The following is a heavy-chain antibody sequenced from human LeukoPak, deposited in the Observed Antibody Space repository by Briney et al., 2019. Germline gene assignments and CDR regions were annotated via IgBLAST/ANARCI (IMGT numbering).Heavy chain of an antibody. J-gene: IGHJ5*02. D-gene: IGHD4-23*01. CDR3: ARDVTYYGGDWFDP. V-gene: IGHV3-48*04. CDR1: GFTFSSYS. Sequence: GGSLRLSCAASGFTFSSYSMNWVRQAPGKGLEWVSYISSTTSTIYYADSVKGRFTISRDNAKSSLYLQMNSLRAEDTAVYYCARDVTYYGGDWFDPWGQGTLVTVSS. CDR2: ISSTTSTI.